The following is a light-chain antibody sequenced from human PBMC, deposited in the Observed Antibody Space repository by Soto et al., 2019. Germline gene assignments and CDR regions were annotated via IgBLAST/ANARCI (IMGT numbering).Light chain of an antibody. CDR3: QSYDSSLSGLL. CDR2: GNS. Sequence: QAVVTQPPSVSGAPGQRVTISCTGSSSNIGAGYDVHWYQQLPGTASKLLIYGNSNRPSGVPDRFSGSKSGTSASLAITGLQAEDEADYYCQSYDSSLSGLLFGGGTKLTVL. CDR1: SSNIGAGYD. J-gene: IGLJ2*01. V-gene: IGLV1-40*01.